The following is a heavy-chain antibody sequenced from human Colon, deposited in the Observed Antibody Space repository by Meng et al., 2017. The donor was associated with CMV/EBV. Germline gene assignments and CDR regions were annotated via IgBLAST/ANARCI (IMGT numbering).Heavy chain of an antibody. CDR3: ARGRTTVGAVTLGF. CDR1: GYTFTSYD. Sequence: SGYTFTSYDINWVRQAPGQGFEWMGWVNPNSGKTGYAKKFQGRVTMTRDTSTSTVYMEVSGLTSEDTATYYCARGRTTVGAVTLGFWGQGTLVTVSS. D-gene: IGHD1-26*01. V-gene: IGHV1-8*01. CDR2: VNPNSGKT. J-gene: IGHJ4*02.